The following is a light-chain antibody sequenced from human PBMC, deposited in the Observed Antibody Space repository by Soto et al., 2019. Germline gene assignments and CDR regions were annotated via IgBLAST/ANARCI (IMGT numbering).Light chain of an antibody. CDR1: QSITTW. Sequence: DIHMTQSPSTLSASVGARVTITCRASQSITTWLAWYQQKPGKAPKLLISKASSLESGVPSRFSASGSGTEFTLTISSLQPDDFATYYCQQYNSYPVTFGLGTKVDI. CDR3: QQYNSYPVT. CDR2: KAS. J-gene: IGKJ1*01. V-gene: IGKV1-5*03.